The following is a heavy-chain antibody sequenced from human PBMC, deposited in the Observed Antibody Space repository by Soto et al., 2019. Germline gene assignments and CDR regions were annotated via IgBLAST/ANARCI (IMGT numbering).Heavy chain of an antibody. D-gene: IGHD1-1*01. Sequence: EVQVVESGGGLVQPGGSLRLSCAASGFTFTNYWMHWVRQVPGEGLVWVSRIDNNGDGTSYADFVKGRFTISRDKANNILYVQMSSLKVEDTTIYYYWTVFEKWGQGTMVTVSS. CDR1: GFTFTNYW. CDR3: WTVFEK. CDR2: IDNNGDGT. J-gene: IGHJ3*01. V-gene: IGHV3-74*01.